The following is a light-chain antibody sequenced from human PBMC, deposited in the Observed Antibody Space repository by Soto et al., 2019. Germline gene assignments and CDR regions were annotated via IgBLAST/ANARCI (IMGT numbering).Light chain of an antibody. Sequence: EIVMTQSPATLSVSPGERATLSCRASQSAGSNLAWYQQKPGQAPRLLIYAASTRATGIPARFSGSGSGTEFTLTISSLQSEDFAVYYWQQYNNWPWTFGQGTKVDIK. J-gene: IGKJ1*01. CDR2: AAS. V-gene: IGKV3-15*01. CDR1: QSAGSN. CDR3: QQYNNWPWT.